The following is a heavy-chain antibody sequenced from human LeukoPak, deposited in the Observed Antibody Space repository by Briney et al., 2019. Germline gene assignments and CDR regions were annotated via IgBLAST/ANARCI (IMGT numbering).Heavy chain of an antibody. CDR1: GGSISSSSYY. D-gene: IGHD4-17*01. CDR3: PSHRATTR. CDR2: IYYSGST. J-gene: IGHJ4*02. V-gene: IGHV4-39*01. Sequence: SETLSLTCTVSGGSISSSSYYWGWLRQPPGKGLEWIGSIYYSGSTYYNPSLKSRVTISVDTSKNQFSLKLSSVTAADTAVYYCPSHRATTRWGQGTLVTVSS.